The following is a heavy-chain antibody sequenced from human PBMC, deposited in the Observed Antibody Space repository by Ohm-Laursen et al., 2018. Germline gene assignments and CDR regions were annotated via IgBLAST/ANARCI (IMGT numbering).Heavy chain of an antibody. CDR1: GFIVSSTY. D-gene: IGHD2-21*02. J-gene: IGHJ4*02. V-gene: IGHV3-53*01. CDR2: IYTGGST. Sequence: LSLTCAASGFIVSSTYMDWVRQAPGKGLEYIAVIYTGGSTDYADSVKGRFTISRDNSKNTLYLQMNSLRVEDTAVYYCVGEGDGTSYQWWGQGTLVTVSS. CDR3: VGEGDGTSYQW.